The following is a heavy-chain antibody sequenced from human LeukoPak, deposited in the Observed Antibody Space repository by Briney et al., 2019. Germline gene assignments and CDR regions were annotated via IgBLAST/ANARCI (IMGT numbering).Heavy chain of an antibody. D-gene: IGHD2-21*02. CDR1: GGSVTSGDYY. Sequence: SETLSLTCTVSGGSVTSGDYYWSWIRQPPGRGLEWIGYIYYSGSTYYNPSLRSRITMSVDTSKNQFSLKLSSVTAADTAVYYCATTQGKVTSYDFDIWGQGTMVTVSS. CDR3: ATTQGKVTSYDFDI. J-gene: IGHJ3*02. CDR2: IYYSGST. V-gene: IGHV4-30-4*01.